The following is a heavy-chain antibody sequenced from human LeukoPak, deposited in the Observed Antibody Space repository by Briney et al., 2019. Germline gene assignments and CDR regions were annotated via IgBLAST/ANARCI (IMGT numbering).Heavy chain of an antibody. CDR3: ARDIPKNGGWFDP. CDR2: INPNSGDT. Sequence: ASVKVSCKASGYTFTGYYMHWVRQAPGQGLEWMGWINPNSGDTSHAQKFQGRVTMTRDTSTSTVYMELSSLRSEDTAVYYCARDIPKNGGWFDPWGQGTLVTVSS. J-gene: IGHJ5*02. D-gene: IGHD2-8*01. CDR1: GYTFTGYY. V-gene: IGHV1-2*02.